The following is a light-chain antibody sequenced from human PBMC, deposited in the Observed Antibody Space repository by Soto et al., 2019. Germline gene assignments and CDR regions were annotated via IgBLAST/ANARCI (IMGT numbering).Light chain of an antibody. J-gene: IGKJ3*01. CDR3: QQYPSYPPT. Sequence: AIRMTQSPSSFSASTGDRVTITCRASQGISSYLAWYQQKPGKAPKILIYAASTLQSGVPSRFSGSGSGTDFTLTISCLQSEDFATYYCQQYPSYPPTFGPGTKVDIK. CDR2: AAS. V-gene: IGKV1-8*01. CDR1: QGISSY.